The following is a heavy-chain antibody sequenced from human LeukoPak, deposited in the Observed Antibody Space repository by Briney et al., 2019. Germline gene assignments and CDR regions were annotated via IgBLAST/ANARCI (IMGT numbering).Heavy chain of an antibody. CDR3: ATFRGLIAVAGGTFDY. J-gene: IGHJ4*02. CDR2: IRYDGSNK. V-gene: IGHV3-30*02. D-gene: IGHD6-19*01. CDR1: GFTFSSYG. Sequence: GGSLRLSCAASGFTFSSYGMHWVRQAPGKGLEWVAVIRYDGSNKYYADSVKGRFTISRDNSKNTLYLQMNSLRAEDTAVYYCATFRGLIAVAGGTFDYWGQGTLVTVSS.